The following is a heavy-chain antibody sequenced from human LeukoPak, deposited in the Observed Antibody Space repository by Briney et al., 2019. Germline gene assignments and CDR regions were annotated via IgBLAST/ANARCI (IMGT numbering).Heavy chain of an antibody. V-gene: IGHV3-21*01. CDR3: ARPTSYWCSSTGCYVDY. CDR2: ISSSGSYI. D-gene: IGHD2-2*01. CDR1: GFTFSSYS. J-gene: IGHJ4*02. Sequence: GGSLRLSCAASGFTFSSYSLNWVRLAPGKGLEWVSSISSSGSYIYYADSVKGRFTISRDNAKNSLYLQMNSLRAEDTAVNYCARPTSYWCSSTGCYVDYWGQGTLVTVSS.